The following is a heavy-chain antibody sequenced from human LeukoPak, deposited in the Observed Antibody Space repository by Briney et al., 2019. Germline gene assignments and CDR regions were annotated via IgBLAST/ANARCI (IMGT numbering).Heavy chain of an antibody. D-gene: IGHD3-9*01. J-gene: IGHJ4*02. CDR3: AKDDYDILTGYGPYFDY. V-gene: IGHV3-30*04. CDR1: GFTFSSYA. CDR2: ISYDRSNK. Sequence: PGGSLRLSCAASGFTFSSYAMHWVRQAPGKGLEWVAVISYDRSNKYYADSVKGRFTISRDNSKNTLYLQMNSLRAEDTAVYYCAKDDYDILTGYGPYFDYWGQGTLVTVSS.